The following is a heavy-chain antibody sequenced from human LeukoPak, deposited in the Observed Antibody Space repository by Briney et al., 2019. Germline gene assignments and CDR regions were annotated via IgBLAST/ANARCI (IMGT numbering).Heavy chain of an antibody. D-gene: IGHD3-22*01. CDR2: ISSSGSTI. CDR3: ARVARYYDSSGYYPLYYYYGMDV. J-gene: IGHJ6*02. Sequence: GSLRLSCAASGFTFSSYEMNWVRQAPGKGLEWVSYISSSGSTIYYADSVKGRFTISRDNAKNSLYLQMNSLRAEDTAVYYCARVARYYDSSGYYPLYYYYGMDVWGQGTTVTVSS. CDR1: GFTFSSYE. V-gene: IGHV3-48*03.